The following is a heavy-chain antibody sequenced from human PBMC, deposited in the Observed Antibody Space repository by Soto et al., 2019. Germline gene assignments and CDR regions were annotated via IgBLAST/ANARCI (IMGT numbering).Heavy chain of an antibody. Sequence: GGSLRLCCTASGFTFGDYAMSWVRQAPGKGLECVGFIRSKAYGGTTEYAASVKGRFTISRDDSKSIAYLQMNSLKTEDTAVYYCLPYYDFWSGYRQNYYYGMDVWGQGTTVTVSS. V-gene: IGHV3-49*04. D-gene: IGHD3-3*01. CDR1: GFTFGDYA. J-gene: IGHJ6*02. CDR2: IRSKAYGGTT. CDR3: LPYYDFWSGYRQNYYYGMDV.